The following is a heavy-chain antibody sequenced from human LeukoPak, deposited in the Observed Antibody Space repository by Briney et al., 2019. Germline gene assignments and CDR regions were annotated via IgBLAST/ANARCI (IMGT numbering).Heavy chain of an antibody. Sequence: GESLKISCKGSGYSFTSYWIGWVRQMPGKDLEWMGIIYPGDSDTRYSPSFQGQVTISADKSISTAYLQWSSLKASDTAMYYCARHTRVHYYGSGSPENNWFDPWGQGTLVTVSS. V-gene: IGHV5-51*01. J-gene: IGHJ5*02. D-gene: IGHD3-10*01. CDR3: ARHTRVHYYGSGSPENNWFDP. CDR2: IYPGDSDT. CDR1: GYSFTSYW.